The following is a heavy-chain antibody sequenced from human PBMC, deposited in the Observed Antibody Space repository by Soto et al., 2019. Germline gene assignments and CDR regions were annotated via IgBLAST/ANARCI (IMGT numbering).Heavy chain of an antibody. J-gene: IGHJ1*01. D-gene: IGHD3-22*01. CDR3: AKKSYYYDTSGYSEYFQH. Sequence: GGSLRLSCAASGFTFTSFAMSWVSQAPGKGLEWVAAVSGNGATTHYADSVKGRFTVSRDNSRNTVYLQLNSLRAEDTAVFYCAKKSYYYDTSGYSEYFQHWGQGTLVTVSS. V-gene: IGHV3-23*01. CDR2: VSGNGATT. CDR1: GFTFTSFA.